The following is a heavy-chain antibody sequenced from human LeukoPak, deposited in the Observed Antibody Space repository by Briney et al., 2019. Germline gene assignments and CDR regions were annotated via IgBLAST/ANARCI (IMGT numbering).Heavy chain of an antibody. Sequence: GGSLRLSCAASGFTFSSYWMSWVRQAPGKGLEWVANIKQDGSEKYYVDSVKGRFTISRDNAKNSLYLQMNSLRAEDTAVYYCARDLRLSRDGYNLYFDYWGQGTLVTVSS. J-gene: IGHJ4*02. CDR1: GFTFSSYW. V-gene: IGHV3-7*01. CDR2: IKQDGSEK. CDR3: ARDLRLSRDGYNLYFDY. D-gene: IGHD5-24*01.